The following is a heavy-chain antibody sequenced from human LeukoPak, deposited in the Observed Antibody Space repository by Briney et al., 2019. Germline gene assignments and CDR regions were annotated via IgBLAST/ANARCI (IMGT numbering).Heavy chain of an antibody. J-gene: IGHJ4*02. CDR3: TRLAVGSGTFTFDY. V-gene: IGHV3-49*03. CDR2: IRSKAYGGTT. CDR1: GFTFGDYA. Sequence: ESGGSLRLSCTASGFTFGDYAMSWFRQAPGKGLEWVGFIRSKAYGGTTEYAASVKGRFTVSRDDSKTIAYLQMNSLKTEDTAVYYCTRLAVGSGTFTFDYWGQGTLVTVSS. D-gene: IGHD3-10*01.